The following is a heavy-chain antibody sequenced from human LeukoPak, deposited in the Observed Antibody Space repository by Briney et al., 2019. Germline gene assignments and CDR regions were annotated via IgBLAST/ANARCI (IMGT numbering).Heavy chain of an antibody. CDR1: GYTFTGYY. V-gene: IGHV1-8*02. J-gene: IGHJ4*02. Sequence: ASVKVSCKASGYTFTGYYMHWVRQAPGQGLEWMGWINPNSGNTGYAQKFQGRVTMTRNTSISTAYMELSSLRSEDTAVYYCARPPRYSGSSWYYWGQGTLVTVSS. CDR3: ARPPRYSGSSWYY. CDR2: INPNSGNT. D-gene: IGHD6-13*01.